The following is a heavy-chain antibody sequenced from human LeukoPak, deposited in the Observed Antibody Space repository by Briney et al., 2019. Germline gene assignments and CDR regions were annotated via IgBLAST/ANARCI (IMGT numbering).Heavy chain of an antibody. Sequence: ASVRVSCKVSGYTLTELSMHWVRQAPGKGLEWMGGFDPEDGETIYAQKFQGRVTMTEDTSTDTACMELSSLRSEDTAVYYCATDLGMNILPHAFDIWGQGTMVTVSS. CDR3: ATDLGMNILPHAFDI. CDR1: GYTLTELS. V-gene: IGHV1-24*01. J-gene: IGHJ3*02. D-gene: IGHD2-21*01. CDR2: FDPEDGET.